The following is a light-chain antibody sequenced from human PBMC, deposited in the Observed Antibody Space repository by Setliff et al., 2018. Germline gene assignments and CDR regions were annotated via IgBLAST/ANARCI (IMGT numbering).Light chain of an antibody. CDR3: SSYTSSRTFG. J-gene: IGLJ1*01. CDR1: SSDVGTYNY. Sequence: QSVLTQPASVSGSPGQSITISCTGTSSDVGTYNYVSWYQQHPGKAPKLMIYDVSKRPSGVSNRFSGSKSGNTASLTISGLQAEDEAGYYCSSYTSSRTFGFGSGTKVTVL. CDR2: DVS. V-gene: IGLV2-14*03.